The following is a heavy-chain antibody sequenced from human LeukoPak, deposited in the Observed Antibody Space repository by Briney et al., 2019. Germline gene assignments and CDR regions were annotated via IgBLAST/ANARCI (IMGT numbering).Heavy chain of an antibody. V-gene: IGHV3-23*01. J-gene: IGHJ3*02. Sequence: GGSLTLSCAASGFTFTTSSMTWVRPAPGKGREWVSAISVSSGNTKYPDSVKGPFTISRDNSKNTLYLQMNSLRAEDTAVYFCARPYTTGWDAFDIWGQGTMVTVSS. D-gene: IGHD1-1*01. CDR1: GFTFTTSS. CDR2: ISVSSGNT. CDR3: ARPYTTGWDAFDI.